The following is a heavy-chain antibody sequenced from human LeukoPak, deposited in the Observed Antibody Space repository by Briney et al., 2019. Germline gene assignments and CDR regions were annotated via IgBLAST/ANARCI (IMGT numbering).Heavy chain of an antibody. J-gene: IGHJ4*02. Sequence: GGSLRLSCAASGFTVSNYFMSWVRQAPGKGLEWVSLVYRDGHTNYADSVKDQFTISRDNSKNTLYLHMNSLRVEDTAVYYCARVGANYGHIDDWGQGTLVTVSS. CDR3: ARVGANYGHIDD. V-gene: IGHV3-53*01. CDR1: GFTVSNYF. D-gene: IGHD3-10*01. CDR2: VYRDGHT.